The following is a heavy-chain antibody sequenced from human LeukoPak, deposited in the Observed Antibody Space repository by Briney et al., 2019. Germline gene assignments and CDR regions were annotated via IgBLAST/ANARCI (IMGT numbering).Heavy chain of an antibody. D-gene: IGHD6-19*01. Sequence: GGSLRLSCAASGFTFSSYWMHWVRQAPGKGLEWVSAITGNGVSTYYADSVRGRFTISRDNAKNQLYLKINSRRAEDTAVYYWARENSSGRRGSRFDPGGQGTLVTVSS. CDR2: ITGNGVST. J-gene: IGHJ5*02. CDR3: ARENSSGRRGSRFDP. CDR1: GFTFSSYW. V-gene: IGHV3-74*01.